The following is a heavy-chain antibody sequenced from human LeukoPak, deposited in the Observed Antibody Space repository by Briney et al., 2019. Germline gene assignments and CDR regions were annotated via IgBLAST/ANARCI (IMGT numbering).Heavy chain of an antibody. Sequence: ALMKVSCKASGYTLTSYDIKWVREATEQGLEWMGWMNPNSGNTGYAQKFQGRVTMTRNTSISTAYMELSSLRSEDTAVYYCARGGAWEWELHWGQGTLVTVSS. CDR1: GYTLTSYD. D-gene: IGHD1-26*01. CDR3: ARGGAWEWELH. CDR2: MNPNSGNT. J-gene: IGHJ4*02. V-gene: IGHV1-8*01.